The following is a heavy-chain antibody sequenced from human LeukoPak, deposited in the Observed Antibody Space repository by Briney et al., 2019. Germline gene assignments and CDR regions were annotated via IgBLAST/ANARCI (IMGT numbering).Heavy chain of an antibody. Sequence: PGGSLRLSCAASGFTFSSYAMHWVRQAPGKGLEYVSAISSNGGSTYNANSVKGRFTISRDNSKNTLYLQMGSLRAEDMAVYYCARGPIGVVVPVQAPLDYWGQGTLVTVSS. V-gene: IGHV3-64*01. J-gene: IGHJ4*02. CDR1: GFTFSSYA. D-gene: IGHD2-2*01. CDR2: ISSNGGST. CDR3: ARGPIGVVVPVQAPLDY.